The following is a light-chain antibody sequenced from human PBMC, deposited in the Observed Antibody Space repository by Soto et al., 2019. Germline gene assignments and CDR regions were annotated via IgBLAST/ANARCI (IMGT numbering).Light chain of an antibody. CDR2: GAS. CDR1: QTVNSKY. Sequence: EIVLTQSPGTLSLSPGERATLSCGASQTVNSKYLAWYKQKGGQAPRLLIYGASRRASGIPERFSGSGSGTHFTLTISKMEPEDFAVYYCQHYGTSPYTFGQGTKVEI. V-gene: IGKV3-20*01. J-gene: IGKJ2*01. CDR3: QHYGTSPYT.